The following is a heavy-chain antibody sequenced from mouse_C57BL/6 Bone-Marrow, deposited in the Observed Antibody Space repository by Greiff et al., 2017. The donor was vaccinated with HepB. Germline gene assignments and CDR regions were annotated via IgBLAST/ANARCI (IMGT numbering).Heavy chain of an antibody. Sequence: SGAELARPGASVKLSCKASGYTFTSYGISWVKQRTGQGLEWIGEIYPRSGNTYYNEKFKGKATLTAEKSSSTAYMELRSLTSEDSAVYFCARGGLRRRAMDYWGQGTSVTVSS. D-gene: IGHD2-4*01. CDR3: ARGGLRRRAMDY. V-gene: IGHV1-81*01. CDR2: IYPRSGNT. CDR1: GYTFTSYG. J-gene: IGHJ4*01.